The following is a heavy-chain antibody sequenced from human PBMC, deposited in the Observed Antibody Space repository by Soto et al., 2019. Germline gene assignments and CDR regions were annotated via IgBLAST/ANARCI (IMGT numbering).Heavy chain of an antibody. CDR3: ARGAEHQLLSRDYFYGMDV. V-gene: IGHV3-30*05. J-gene: IGHJ6*02. CDR2: ISFEGNTQ. CDR1: GFTLSRYG. Sequence: QVQLVESGGGVVQPGRSLRLSCAASGFTLSRYGMHWVRQAPGKGREWVAVISFEGNTQYYADSVKGRFTISRDNSKDTLSLQIHSLRPEDTAVYYCARGAEHQLLSRDYFYGMDVWGQGTTVSVSS. D-gene: IGHD1-1*01.